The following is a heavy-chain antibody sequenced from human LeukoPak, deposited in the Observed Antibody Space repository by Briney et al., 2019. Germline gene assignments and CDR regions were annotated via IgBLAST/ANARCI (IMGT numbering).Heavy chain of an antibody. D-gene: IGHD3-9*01. CDR1: GFTFSSYG. J-gene: IGHJ4*02. V-gene: IGHV3-30*02. CDR3: ANGPHYQILTGYYKVRSHLDY. Sequence: GRSLRLSCAASGFTFSSYGMHWVRQAPGKGLEWVAFIRFDGTIKHYADSVKGRFTISRDNSKNTLYLQMNSLRAEDTAVYSCANGPHYQILTGYYKVRSHLDYWGQGTLVTVSS. CDR2: IRFDGTIK.